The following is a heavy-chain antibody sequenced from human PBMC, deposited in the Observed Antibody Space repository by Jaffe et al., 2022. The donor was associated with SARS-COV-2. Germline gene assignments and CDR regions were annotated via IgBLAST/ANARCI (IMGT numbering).Heavy chain of an antibody. D-gene: IGHD6-13*01. Sequence: EVQLVESGGGLVQPGGSLRLSCAASGFTFSSYEMNWVRQAPGKGLEWVSYISSSGSTIYYADSVKGRFTISRDNAKNSLYLQMNSLRAEDTAVYYCASGRGLQQLVSSFDYWGQGTLVTVSS. J-gene: IGHJ4*02. CDR2: ISSSGSTI. CDR1: GFTFSSYE. V-gene: IGHV3-48*03. CDR3: ASGRGLQQLVSSFDY.